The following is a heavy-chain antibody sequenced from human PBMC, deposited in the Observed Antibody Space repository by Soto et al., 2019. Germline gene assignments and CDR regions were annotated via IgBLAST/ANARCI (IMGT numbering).Heavy chain of an antibody. CDR2: INHSGRT. V-gene: IGHV4-34*01. CDR3: ARGPRYYDSSGYYYTGIDY. CDR1: GGSFSGYY. Sequence: SETLSLTCAVYGGSFSGYYWSWIRQPPGKGLEWIGEINHSGRTNYNPSLKSRVTISVDTSKNQFSLKLSSVTAADTAVYYCARGPRYYDSSGYYYTGIDYRGQGTLVTVSS. D-gene: IGHD3-22*01. J-gene: IGHJ4*02.